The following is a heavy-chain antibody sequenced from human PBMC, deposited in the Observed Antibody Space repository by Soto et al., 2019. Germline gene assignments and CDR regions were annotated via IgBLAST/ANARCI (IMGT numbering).Heavy chain of an antibody. V-gene: IGHV3-48*03. Sequence: GGSLRLSCAASGFTFSSYEMNWVRQAPGKGLEWVSCISRSGSTIYYSDSVKGRFTISSDNAKNSLYLPMNSRRAEDTSVCYFARANAGYYDSSGYYPGAFDIWGQGTMVTVSS. CDR2: ISRSGSTI. CDR1: GFTFSSYE. CDR3: ARANAGYYDSSGYYPGAFDI. J-gene: IGHJ3*02. D-gene: IGHD3-22*01.